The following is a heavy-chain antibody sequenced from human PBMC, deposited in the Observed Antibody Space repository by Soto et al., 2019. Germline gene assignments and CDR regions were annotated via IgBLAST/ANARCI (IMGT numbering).Heavy chain of an antibody. J-gene: IGHJ4*02. V-gene: IGHV3-7*03. CDR2: IKQDGSEK. Sequence: ESGGGLVQPGGSLRLSCAASGFTFSSYWMSWVRQAPGKGLEWVANIKQDGSEKYYVDSVKGRFTISRDNAKNSLYLQMNSLRAEDTAVYYCARVVGITMIVVVITREVYWGQGTLVTVSS. CDR3: ARVVGITMIVVVITREVY. CDR1: GFTFSSYW. D-gene: IGHD3-22*01.